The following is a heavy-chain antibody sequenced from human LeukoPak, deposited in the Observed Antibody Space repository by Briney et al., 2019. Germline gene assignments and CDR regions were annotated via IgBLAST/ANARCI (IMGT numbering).Heavy chain of an antibody. CDR3: AELGITMIGGV. D-gene: IGHD3-10*02. J-gene: IGHJ6*04. CDR2: ISSSGSTI. Sequence: GGSLRLSCEVSRSTFSQYWMSWVRQAPGKGLEWVSYISSSGSTIYYADSVKGRFTISRDNAKNSLYLQMNSLRAEDTAVYYCAELGITMIGGVWGKGTTVTISS. CDR1: RSTFSQYW. V-gene: IGHV3-48*03.